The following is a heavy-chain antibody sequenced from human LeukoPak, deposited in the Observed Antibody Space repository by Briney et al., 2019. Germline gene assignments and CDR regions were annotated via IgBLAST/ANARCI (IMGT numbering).Heavy chain of an antibody. D-gene: IGHD6-13*01. V-gene: IGHV3-7*01. Sequence: GSLRLSCAASGFTFSSYWMSWVRQAPGKGLEWVANIKQDGSEKYYVDSVKGRFTISRDNAKNSLYLQMNSLRAEDTAVYYCARDSSSWYRGNWFDPWGQGTLVTVSS. J-gene: IGHJ5*02. CDR1: GFTFSSYW. CDR2: IKQDGSEK. CDR3: ARDSSSWYRGNWFDP.